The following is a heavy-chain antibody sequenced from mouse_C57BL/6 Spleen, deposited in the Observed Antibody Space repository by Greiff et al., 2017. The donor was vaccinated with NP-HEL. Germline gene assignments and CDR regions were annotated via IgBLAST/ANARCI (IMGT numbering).Heavy chain of an antibody. Sequence: QVQLQQSGAELVRPGSSVKLSCKASGYTFTSYWMHWVKQRPIQGLEWIGNIDPSDSETHYNQKFKDKATLTVDKSSSTAYMQLSSLTSEDSAVYYCAREGYGSSYYFDYWGQGTTLTVSS. D-gene: IGHD1-1*01. CDR1: GYTFTSYW. V-gene: IGHV1-52*01. J-gene: IGHJ2*01. CDR2: IDPSDSET. CDR3: AREGYGSSYYFDY.